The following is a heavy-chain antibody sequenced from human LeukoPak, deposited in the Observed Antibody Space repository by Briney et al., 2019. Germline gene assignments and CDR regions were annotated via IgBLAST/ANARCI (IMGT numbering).Heavy chain of an antibody. D-gene: IGHD1-26*01. CDR3: AKGGKWDVTPFDY. V-gene: IGHV3-23*01. Sequence: PGRSLRLSCAASGFTFSSYAMSWVRQAPGKGLEWVSTISGGGGSTYYADSVKGRFTISRDNSKNTLYLQVNSLGAEDTAVYYCAKGGKWDVTPFDYWGQGTLVTVSS. CDR2: ISGGGGST. CDR1: GFTFSSYA. J-gene: IGHJ4*02.